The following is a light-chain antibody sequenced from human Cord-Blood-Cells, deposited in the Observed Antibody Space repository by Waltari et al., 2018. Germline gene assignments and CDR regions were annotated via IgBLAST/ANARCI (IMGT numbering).Light chain of an antibody. V-gene: IGKV1-39*01. CDR1: QSISSY. CDR3: QQSYSTPFT. CDR2: AAS. Sequence: DFQRTQSPPPLSASVVEGFPITCRASQSISSYLNWYQQKPGKAPKLLIYAASSLQSGVPSRFSGSGSGTDFTLTISSLQPEDFATYYCQQSYSTPFTFGPGTKVDIK. J-gene: IGKJ3*01.